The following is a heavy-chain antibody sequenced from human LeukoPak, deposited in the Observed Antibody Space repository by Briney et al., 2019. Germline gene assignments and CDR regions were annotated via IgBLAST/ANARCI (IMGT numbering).Heavy chain of an antibody. V-gene: IGHV1-69*06. J-gene: IGHJ4*02. CDR1: GGTFSSYA. CDR3: AKDRVVGSPWGTGKDY. CDR2: IIPIFGTA. Sequence: GASVKVSCKASGGTFSSYAISWVRQAPGQGLEWMGGIIPIFGTANYAQKFQGRVTITADKSTSTAYMELSSLRAEDTAVYYCAKDRVVGSPWGTGKDYWGQGTLVTVSS. D-gene: IGHD3-16*01.